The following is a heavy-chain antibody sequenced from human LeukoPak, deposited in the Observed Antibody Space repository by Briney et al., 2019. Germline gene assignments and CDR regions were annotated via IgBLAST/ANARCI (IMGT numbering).Heavy chain of an antibody. J-gene: IGHJ3*02. CDR2: ISWKSGSI. CDR1: GFTFYDYA. V-gene: IGHV3-9*01. D-gene: IGHD4/OR15-4a*01. CDR3: AKDGARPKAFDI. Sequence: PGGSLRLSCAASGFTFYDYAMHWVRQAPGKGLEWVSGISWKSGSIVYADSVKGRFTISRDNAKNSLYLQMNSLRAEDTALYYCAKDGARPKAFDIWGQGTMVTVSS.